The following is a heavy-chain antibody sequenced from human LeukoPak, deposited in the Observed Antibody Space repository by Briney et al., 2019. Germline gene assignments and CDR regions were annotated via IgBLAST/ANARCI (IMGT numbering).Heavy chain of an antibody. Sequence: PGGSLRLSCTASGFSVSSNYMSWVRQAPGKGLEWVSVMFVSGSTYYADSVKGRFTFSRDIFRNTLYLQLNSLRVEDTALYYCARGFVQTGYSSSSYVHWGQGTLVTVSS. CDR2: MFVSGST. D-gene: IGHD6-13*01. CDR1: GFSVSSNY. CDR3: ARGFVQTGYSSSSYVH. J-gene: IGHJ4*02. V-gene: IGHV3-66*01.